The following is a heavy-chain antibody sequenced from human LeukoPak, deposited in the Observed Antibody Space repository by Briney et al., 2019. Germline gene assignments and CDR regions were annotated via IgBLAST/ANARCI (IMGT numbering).Heavy chain of an antibody. CDR1: GGSFSNSF. CDR3: ARVALGSWYFDL. Sequence: SVKVSCKASGGSFSNSFISWVRQAPGQGLEWMGGVVPLSGTPNYAQKFQGRVTLTTDTSTSTAYMDLRSLRSDDTAVYHCARVALGSWYFDLWGRGTLVTVSS. CDR2: VVPLSGTP. D-gene: IGHD2-15*01. J-gene: IGHJ2*01. V-gene: IGHV1-69*05.